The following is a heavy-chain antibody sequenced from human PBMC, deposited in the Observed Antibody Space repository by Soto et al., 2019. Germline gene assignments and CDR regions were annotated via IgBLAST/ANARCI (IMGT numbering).Heavy chain of an antibody. CDR2: IYPGDSET. CDR3: AKDRRFPDDVFDI. CDR1: GYSFTTYR. J-gene: IGHJ3*02. Sequence: PGESLKISCKGSGYSFTTYRIGWIRQMPGKGLEWMGIIYPGDSETRYSPSFQGQVTISADKSNTTAYLQRSGLKAEDTAVYYCAKDRRFPDDVFDIWGQGTMVTVSS. V-gene: IGHV5-51*01.